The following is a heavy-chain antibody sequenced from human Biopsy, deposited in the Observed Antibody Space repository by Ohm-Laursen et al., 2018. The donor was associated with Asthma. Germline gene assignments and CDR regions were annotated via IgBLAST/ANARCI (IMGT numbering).Heavy chain of an antibody. V-gene: IGHV1-69*13. CDR2: IMTVFGTT. CDR3: ARCQVGYSSGWSLLLKKIYYSGMEV. Sequence: GASVKVSCKASGGMFGNYAISWVRQAPGLGLEWLGGIMTVFGTTHYAQKFQGRVTITADESTSTAYMEVTSLRSEDTAIYYCARCQVGYSSGWSLLLKKIYYSGMEVWGQGTAVTVSS. J-gene: IGHJ6*02. CDR1: GGMFGNYA. D-gene: IGHD6-19*01.